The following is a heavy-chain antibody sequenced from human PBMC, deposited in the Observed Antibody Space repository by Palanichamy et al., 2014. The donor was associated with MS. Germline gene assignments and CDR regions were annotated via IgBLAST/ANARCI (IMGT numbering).Heavy chain of an antibody. Sequence: EVQLLESGGDLVQPGGSLRLSCAASGFTFSGFTMGWVRQAPGKGLEWVSDINNSGSRTYYAESAKGRFTISRDNSKNTLFLQMSSLRAEDTALYYCAKAMSGGSSYDYWGQGTLVSVSS. CDR2: INNSGSRT. CDR1: GFTFSGFT. CDR3: AKAMSGGSSYDY. J-gene: IGHJ4*02. D-gene: IGHD2-15*01. V-gene: IGHV3-23*01.